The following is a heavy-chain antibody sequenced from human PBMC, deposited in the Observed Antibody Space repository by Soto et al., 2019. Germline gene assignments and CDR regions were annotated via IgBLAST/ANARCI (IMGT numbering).Heavy chain of an antibody. CDR2: ISPSSSHT. CDR3: ARARCCSSSWPFDY. Sequence: GGSLRLSCAASGFTFSDYYMSWIRQAPGKGLEWISYISPSSSHTNYADSVKGRFTISRDNAKNSLYLQMSSLRVEDTAVYYCARARCCSSSWPFDYWGQGT. CDR1: GFTFSDYY. V-gene: IGHV3-11*05. D-gene: IGHD6-13*01. J-gene: IGHJ4*02.